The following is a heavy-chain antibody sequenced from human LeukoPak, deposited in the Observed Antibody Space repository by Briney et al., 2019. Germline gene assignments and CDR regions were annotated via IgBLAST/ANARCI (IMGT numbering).Heavy chain of an antibody. CDR2: INHSGST. CDR3: ARARRDGYFDY. V-gene: IGHV4-34*01. D-gene: IGHD5-24*01. J-gene: IGHJ4*02. Sequence: PSETLSLTRAVYGGSFSGYYWSWIRQPPGKGLEWIGEINHSGSTNYNPSLKSRVTISVDTSKNQFSLKLSSVTAADTAVYYCARARRDGYFDYWGQGTLVTVSS. CDR1: GGSFSGYY.